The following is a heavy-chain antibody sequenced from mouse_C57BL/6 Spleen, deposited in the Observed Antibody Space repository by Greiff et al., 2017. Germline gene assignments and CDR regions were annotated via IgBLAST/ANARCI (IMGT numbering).Heavy chain of an antibody. D-gene: IGHD4-1*01. J-gene: IGHJ3*01. CDR1: GYAFSSYW. V-gene: IGHV1-80*01. CDR2: IYPGDGDT. CDR3: ARGDWDAWLPY. Sequence: VQLQQSGAELVKPGASVKISCKASGYAFSSYWMNWVKLRPGKGLEWIGQIYPGDGDTNSNGKFKGKATLTADKSSSTAYMQLSSLTSEDSAVYFCARGDWDAWLPYWGQGTLVTVSA.